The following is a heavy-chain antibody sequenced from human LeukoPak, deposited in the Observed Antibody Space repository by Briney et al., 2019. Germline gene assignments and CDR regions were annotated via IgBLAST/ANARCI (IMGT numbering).Heavy chain of an antibody. CDR2: IKRDGSEK. Sequence: PGGSLRLSCAASGFTFSSYWMSWVRQAPGKGLEWVANIKRDGSEKYYVDSVKGRFTISRDNAKNSLYLQMNSLRAEDTAVYYCARAPVVVTYCFDYWGQGTLVTVSS. V-gene: IGHV3-7*01. CDR1: GFTFSSYW. CDR3: ARAPVVVTYCFDY. J-gene: IGHJ4*02. D-gene: IGHD2-21*02.